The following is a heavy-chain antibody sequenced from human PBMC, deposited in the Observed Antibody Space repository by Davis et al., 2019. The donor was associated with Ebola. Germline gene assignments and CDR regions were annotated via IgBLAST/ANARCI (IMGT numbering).Heavy chain of an antibody. CDR2: IYHSGST. Sequence: MPSETLSLTCTVSGGYISGYYWSWIRQPPGKGLEWIGYIYHSGSTYYNPSLKSRVTISVDRSKNQFSLKLSSVTAADTAVYYCARGVLWFGELSLYYFDYWGQGTLVTVSS. D-gene: IGHD3-10*01. CDR1: GGYISGYY. CDR3: ARGVLWFGELSLYYFDY. V-gene: IGHV4-30-2*01. J-gene: IGHJ4*02.